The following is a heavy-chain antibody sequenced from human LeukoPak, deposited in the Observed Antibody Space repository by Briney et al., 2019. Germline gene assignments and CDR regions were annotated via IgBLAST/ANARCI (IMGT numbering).Heavy chain of an antibody. CDR2: IKQDGGEK. J-gene: IGHJ4*02. D-gene: IGHD3-22*01. CDR3: ARRAGDYYDSSGYYFFDY. V-gene: IGHV3-7*01. CDR1: GFTFSSYW. Sequence: GGSLRLSCAASGFTFSSYWMSWVRQAPGKGLEWVANIKQDGGEKYYVDSVKGRFTISRDNAKNSLYLQMNSLRAEDTAVYYCARRAGDYYDSSGYYFFDYWGQGTLVTVSS.